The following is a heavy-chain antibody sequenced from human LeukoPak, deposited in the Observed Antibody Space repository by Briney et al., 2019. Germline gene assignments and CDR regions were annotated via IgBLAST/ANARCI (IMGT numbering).Heavy chain of an antibody. Sequence: GGSLRLSCAASGLPFSSVWMSWVRQAPGKGLEWVGFIRSKAYGGTTEYAASVKGRFTISRDDSKSIAYLQMNSLKTEDTAVYYCTRGGGRYDYVWGSYHAASWGQGTMVTVSS. CDR1: GLPFSSVW. V-gene: IGHV3-49*04. D-gene: IGHD3-16*02. CDR2: IRSKAYGGTT. J-gene: IGHJ3*01. CDR3: TRGGGRYDYVWGSYHAAS.